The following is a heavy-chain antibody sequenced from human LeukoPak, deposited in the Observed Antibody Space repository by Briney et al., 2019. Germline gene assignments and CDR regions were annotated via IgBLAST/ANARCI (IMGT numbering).Heavy chain of an antibody. D-gene: IGHD3-9*01. Sequence: GGSLRLSCAASGFTFSNAWMSWVRQAPGKGLEWVGRIKSKSDGGTTDYAAPVKGRFTISRDDSKNTLYLQMNSLKTEDTAVYYCTTDRRYDILTVDYYYMDVWGKGTTVTVSS. CDR1: GFTFSNAW. V-gene: IGHV3-15*01. CDR3: TTDRRYDILTVDYYYMDV. J-gene: IGHJ6*03. CDR2: IKSKSDGGTT.